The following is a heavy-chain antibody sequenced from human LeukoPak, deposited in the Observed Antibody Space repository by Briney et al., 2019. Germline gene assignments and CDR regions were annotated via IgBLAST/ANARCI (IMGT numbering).Heavy chain of an antibody. D-gene: IGHD2-2*01. J-gene: IGHJ4*02. CDR1: GYSFSGHG. CDR3: ARDPGEDIVVVPAALDY. V-gene: IGHV1-18*01. CDR2: ISAYNGNT. Sequence: ASVKVSCKASGYSFSGHGITWVRQAPGQGLEWMGWISAYNGNTKYAQNLQGRVTMTTDISTSTAYMELRSLRSDDTAVYYCARDPGEDIVVVPAALDYWGQGTLVTVSS.